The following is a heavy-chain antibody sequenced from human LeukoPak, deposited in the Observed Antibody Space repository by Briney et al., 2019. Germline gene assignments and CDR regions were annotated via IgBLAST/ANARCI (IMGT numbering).Heavy chain of an antibody. D-gene: IGHD3-3*01. Sequence: GGSLRLSCAASGFTFSSYSMNWVRQAPGKGLEWVSSISSSSSYIYYADPVKGRFTISRDNAKNSLYLQMNSLRAEDTAVYYCARDARHYDFWSGYYYGMDVWGQGTTVTVSS. CDR3: ARDARHYDFWSGYYYGMDV. J-gene: IGHJ6*02. CDR1: GFTFSSYS. V-gene: IGHV3-21*01. CDR2: ISSSSSYI.